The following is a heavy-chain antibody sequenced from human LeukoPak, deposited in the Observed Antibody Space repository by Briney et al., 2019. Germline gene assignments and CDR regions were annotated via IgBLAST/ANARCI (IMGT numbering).Heavy chain of an antibody. J-gene: IGHJ6*03. V-gene: IGHV4-59*01. D-gene: IGHD3-10*01. CDR3: ARTSGVRGVVPYYYYYYMDV. CDR2: IYYSGST. CDR1: GGSISSYY. Sequence: SETLSLTCTVSGGSISSYYWSWIRQPPGKGLEWIGYIYYSGSTNYNPSLKSRVTISVDTSKNQFSLKLSSVTAADTAVYYCARTSGVRGVVPYYYYYYMDVWGKGTTVTVSS.